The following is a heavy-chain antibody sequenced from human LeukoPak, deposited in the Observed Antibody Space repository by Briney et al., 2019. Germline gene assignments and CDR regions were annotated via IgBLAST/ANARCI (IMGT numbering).Heavy chain of an antibody. CDR2: INTGNGNI. CDR3: ARRCSGKNCNGRYYFDY. Sequence: ASVRVSCKTSGYIFNNYAIYWVRQAPGQRLVWMGWINTGNGNIKYSQNFQGRVTITRDTSATTVYMDLSSLRYDDTAVYYCARRCSGKNCNGRYYFDYWGQGTLVTVSS. J-gene: IGHJ4*02. D-gene: IGHD3-10*01. V-gene: IGHV1-3*04. CDR1: GYIFNNYA.